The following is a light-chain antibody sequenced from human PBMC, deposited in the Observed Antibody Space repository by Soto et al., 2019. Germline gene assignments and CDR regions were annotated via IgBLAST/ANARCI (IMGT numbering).Light chain of an antibody. CDR2: KAS. Sequence: DIQMTQSPSPLPASVGDRVTITCRASQSIRRWLAWYEQKQGKAPKXVIYKASTLKSGVPSMFRGSGSGTEFTLTISSLKHDDFATDDCQHYNSYSEAFGQGTKVDIK. CDR1: QSIRRW. V-gene: IGKV1-5*03. J-gene: IGKJ1*01. CDR3: QHYNSYSEA.